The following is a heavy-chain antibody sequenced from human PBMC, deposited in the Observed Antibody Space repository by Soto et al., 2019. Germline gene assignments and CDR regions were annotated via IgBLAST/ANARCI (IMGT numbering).Heavy chain of an antibody. V-gene: IGHV2-5*02. CDR3: AHVYGGYDNFDY. CDR2: IYWDDDK. CDR1: GFSLSTSGVG. D-gene: IGHD5-12*01. Sequence: QITLKESGPTLVKPTQTLTLTCTFSGFSLSTSGVGVGWIRQPPGKALEWLALIYWDDDKRYSPSLKSRLTITKDTAKNQVVLTMTNMDPVDTATYYCAHVYGGYDNFDYWGQGTLVTVSS. J-gene: IGHJ4*02.